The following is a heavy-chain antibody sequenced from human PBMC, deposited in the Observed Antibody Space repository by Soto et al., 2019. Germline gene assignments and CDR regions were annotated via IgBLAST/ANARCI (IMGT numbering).Heavy chain of an antibody. Sequence: QITLKESGPTLVKPTQTLTLTCTFSGFSLSTSGVGVGWIRQPPGKALEWLALIYWDDDKRYSPSLKSRLTITKDTSKNQVVLTMTNMDPVDTATYYCAHSRYCSSTSCYEWWFDYWGQGTLVTVSS. CDR3: AHSRYCSSTSCYEWWFDY. CDR1: GFSLSTSGVG. J-gene: IGHJ4*02. CDR2: IYWDDDK. V-gene: IGHV2-5*02. D-gene: IGHD2-2*01.